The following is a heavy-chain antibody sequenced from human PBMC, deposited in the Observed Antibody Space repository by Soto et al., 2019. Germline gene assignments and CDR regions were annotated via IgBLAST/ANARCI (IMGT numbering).Heavy chain of an antibody. CDR3: AKLPRGSSPENDY. CDR1: GFTFSIYA. J-gene: IGHJ4*02. V-gene: IGHV3-23*01. Sequence: LRLSCAASGFTFSIYAMTWVRQAPGKGLEWVSGLSSSGGTTHYADSVKGRFTISRDNSKNTLFLQMNSLRAEDTAVYYCAKLPRGSSPENDYWGQGTLVTVSS. CDR2: LSSSGGTT. D-gene: IGHD6-6*01.